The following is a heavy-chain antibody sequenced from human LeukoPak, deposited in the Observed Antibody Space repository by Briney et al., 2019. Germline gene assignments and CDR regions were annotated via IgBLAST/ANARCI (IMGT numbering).Heavy chain of an antibody. V-gene: IGHV3-33*06. D-gene: IGHD1-26*01. CDR2: IWYDGSNK. CDR3: AKIVGATKRLDAFDI. CDR1: GFTFSSYG. J-gene: IGHJ3*02. Sequence: PGRSLRLSCAASGFTFSSYGVHWVRQAPGKGLEWVAVIWYDGSNKYYADSVKGRFTISRDNSKNTLYLQMNSLRAEDTAVYYCAKIVGATKRLDAFDIWGQGTMVTVSS.